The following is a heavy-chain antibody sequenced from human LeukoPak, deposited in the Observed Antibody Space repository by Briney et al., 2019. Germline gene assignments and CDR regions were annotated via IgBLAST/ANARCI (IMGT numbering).Heavy chain of an antibody. Sequence: SETLSLTCTVSGGSISSFFWSWIRQPAGKGLEWIGRIYATGGTDYHPSLKSRVTMSVDTSKNQFSLKLSSVTAADTAVYYCARESQRTYYFDYWGQGTLVTVSS. CDR2: IYATGGT. CDR1: GGSISSFF. J-gene: IGHJ4*02. CDR3: ARESQRTYYFDY. V-gene: IGHV4-4*07.